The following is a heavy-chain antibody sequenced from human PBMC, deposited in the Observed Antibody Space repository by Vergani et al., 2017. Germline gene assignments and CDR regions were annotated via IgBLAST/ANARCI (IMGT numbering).Heavy chain of an antibody. Sequence: QVQLVESGGGVVQPGRSLRLSCAAPGFTFSDYYMSWIRQAPGKGLEWVSYISSSSSYTNYADSVKGRFTISRDNAKNSLYLQMNSLRAEDTAVYYCARDHREVWSGYYIWDPYYYYGMDVWGQGTTVTVSS. CDR1: GFTFSDYY. CDR3: ARDHREVWSGYYIWDPYYYYGMDV. D-gene: IGHD3-3*01. V-gene: IGHV3-11*06. CDR2: ISSSSSYT. J-gene: IGHJ6*02.